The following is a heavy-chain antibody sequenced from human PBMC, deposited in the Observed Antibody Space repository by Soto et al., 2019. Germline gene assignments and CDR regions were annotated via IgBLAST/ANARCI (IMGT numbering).Heavy chain of an antibody. J-gene: IGHJ6*02. CDR2: INHSGST. Sequence: SETLSLTCAVYGGSFSGYYWSWIRQPPGKGLEWIGEINHSGSTNYNPSPKSRVTISVDTSKNQFSLKLSSVTAADTAVYYCARERGSSSWRYYYYGMDVWGQGTTVTVSS. V-gene: IGHV4-34*01. CDR1: GGSFSGYY. CDR3: ARERGSSSWRYYYYGMDV. D-gene: IGHD6-13*01.